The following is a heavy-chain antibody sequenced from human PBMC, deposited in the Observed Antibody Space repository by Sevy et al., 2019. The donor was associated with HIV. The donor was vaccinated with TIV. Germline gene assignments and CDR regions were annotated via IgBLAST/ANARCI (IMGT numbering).Heavy chain of an antibody. V-gene: IGHV3-23*01. D-gene: IGHD6-19*01. CDR2: ISGSGGST. Sequence: GGSLRLSCAASGFTFSSYAMSWVRQAPGKGLEWVSAISGSGGSTYYADSVKGRFTISRDNSKNTLYLQMNGLRAEDTAVYYCAKDHAGSSGWDDAFDIWGQGTMVTVSS. J-gene: IGHJ3*02. CDR1: GFTFSSYA. CDR3: AKDHAGSSGWDDAFDI.